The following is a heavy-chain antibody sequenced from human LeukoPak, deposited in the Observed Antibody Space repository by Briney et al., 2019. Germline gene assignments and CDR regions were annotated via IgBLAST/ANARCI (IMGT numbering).Heavy chain of an antibody. V-gene: IGHV1-18*01. J-gene: IGHJ6*02. CDR3: ARADDISPRYYYGMDV. Sequence: ASVKVSCKASGYTFTSYGISWVRQAPGQGLEWMGWISAYYGNTNYAQKLQGRVTLTTDTSTSTAYMELRSLTSDDTAVYFCARADDISPRYYYGMDVWCPGTTVIVSS. CDR1: GYTFTSYG. CDR2: ISAYYGNT. D-gene: IGHD3-9*01.